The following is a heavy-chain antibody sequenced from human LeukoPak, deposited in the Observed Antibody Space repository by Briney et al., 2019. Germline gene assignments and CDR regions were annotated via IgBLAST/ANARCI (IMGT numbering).Heavy chain of an antibody. Sequence: GGSLRLSCAASGFTFSSYEMNWVRQAPGKGPEWVSYISSSGSTIYYADSVKGRFTISRDNAKNSLYLQMNSLRAEDTAVYYCARVSLGLDYWGQGTLVTVSS. CDR1: GFTFSSYE. CDR3: ARVSLGLDY. CDR2: ISSSGSTI. V-gene: IGHV3-48*03. J-gene: IGHJ4*02.